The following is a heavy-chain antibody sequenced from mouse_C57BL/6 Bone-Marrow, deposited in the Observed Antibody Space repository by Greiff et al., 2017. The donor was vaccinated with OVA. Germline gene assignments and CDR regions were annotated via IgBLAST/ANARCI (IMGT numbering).Heavy chain of an antibody. J-gene: IGHJ2*01. CDR2: IYPGSGST. D-gene: IGHD3-2*02. V-gene: IGHV1-55*01. CDR1: GYTFTSYC. CDR3: AGLDRSGLDY. Sequence: QVQLQQPGAELVKPGASVKMSCTASGYTFTSYCITWVKQRPGQGLEWIGDIYPGSGSTKYTAKFKSKATLTVDTSSTPAYMQLSSLASEDSSVYCCAGLDRSGLDYWGQGTTLTVSS.